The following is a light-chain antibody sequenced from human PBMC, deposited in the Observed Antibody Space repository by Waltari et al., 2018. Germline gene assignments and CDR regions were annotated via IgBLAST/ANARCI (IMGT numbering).Light chain of an antibody. V-gene: IGLV2-14*01. CDR3: SSYTSSSTYV. CDR1: SSDVGGYNY. Sequence: QPASVSGSPGQSITISCTGTSSDVGGYNYVSWYQQHPGKAPKLMIYDVSKRPSGVSNRFSGSKSGNTASLTISGLQAEDEADYYCSSYTSSSTYVFGTGTKVTVL. CDR2: DVS. J-gene: IGLJ1*01.